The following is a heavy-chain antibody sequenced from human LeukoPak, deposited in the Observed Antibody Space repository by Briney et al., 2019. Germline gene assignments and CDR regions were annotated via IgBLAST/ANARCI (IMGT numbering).Heavy chain of an antibody. D-gene: IGHD3-10*01. CDR1: GGSISSYY. CDR2: IYTSGST. CDR3: ARQGDLMVRGISYYYMDV. V-gene: IGHV4-4*07. J-gene: IGHJ6*03. Sequence: SETLSLTCTVSGGSISSYYWSWIRQPAGKGLEWIGRIYTSGSTYYNPSLKSRVTISVDTSKNQFSLKLSSVTAADTAVYYCARQGDLMVRGISYYYMDVWGKGTTVTISS.